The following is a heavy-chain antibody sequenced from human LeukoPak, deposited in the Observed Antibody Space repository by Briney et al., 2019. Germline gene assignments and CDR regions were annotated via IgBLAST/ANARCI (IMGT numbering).Heavy chain of an antibody. CDR2: IYHSGST. Sequence: SETLSLTCNVSGASVSSGSYYWSWIRQPPGKGLEWIGYIYHSGSTYYNPSLKSRVTISVDRPKNQFSLKLSSVTAADTAVYYCASTSTSYYGSGSWVYWGQGTLVTVSS. J-gene: IGHJ4*02. V-gene: IGHV4-30-2*01. D-gene: IGHD3-10*01. CDR3: ASTSTSYYGSGSWVY. CDR1: GASVSSGSYY.